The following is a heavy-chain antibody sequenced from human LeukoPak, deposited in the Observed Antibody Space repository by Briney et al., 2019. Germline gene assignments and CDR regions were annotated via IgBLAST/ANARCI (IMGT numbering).Heavy chain of an antibody. CDR2: FSGGGGST. CDR3: AKGAYYDFWSGKRAYGMDV. D-gene: IGHD3-3*01. V-gene: IGHV3-23*01. J-gene: IGHJ6*02. Sequence: GASLRLSCAASGFTFSSYAMSWVRQAPGKGLEWVSAFSGGGGSTYYADSVKGRFTISRDNSKSTLYLQMNSLRAEDTAVYYCAKGAYYDFWSGKRAYGMDVWGQGTTVTVSS. CDR1: GFTFSSYA.